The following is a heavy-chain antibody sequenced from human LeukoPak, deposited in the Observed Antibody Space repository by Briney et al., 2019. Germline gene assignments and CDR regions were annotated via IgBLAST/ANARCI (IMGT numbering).Heavy chain of an antibody. D-gene: IGHD5-18*01. CDR2: ISSNGGST. Sequence: PGGSLRLSCAASGFTFSSFAMHWVRQAPGKGLEYVSAISSNGGSTYYAESVRGRFTISRDNSKNTLYLQMGSLRAEDMAVYYCARRYNYAYGEVDYWGQGTLVTVSS. J-gene: IGHJ4*02. CDR1: GFTFSSFA. CDR3: ARRYNYAYGEVDY. V-gene: IGHV3-64*02.